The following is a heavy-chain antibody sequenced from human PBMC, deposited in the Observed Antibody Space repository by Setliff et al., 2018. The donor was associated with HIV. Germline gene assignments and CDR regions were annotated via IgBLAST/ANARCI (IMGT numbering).Heavy chain of an antibody. V-gene: IGHV4-61*02. D-gene: IGHD3-3*01. CDR3: ARGSYLEWLMYDI. CDR1: GGSINSGSYF. J-gene: IGHJ3*02. CDR2: IFTGGST. Sequence: PSETLSLTCTVSGGSINSGSYFWSWIRQPAGKGLEWIGRIFTGGSTNYNPSLKSRVTISLDTSRNQFSLKLISVTAADTAVYYCARGSYLEWLMYDIWGQGTMVTVSS.